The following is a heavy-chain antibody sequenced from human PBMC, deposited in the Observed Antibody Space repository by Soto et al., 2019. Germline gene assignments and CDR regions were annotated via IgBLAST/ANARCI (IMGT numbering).Heavy chain of an antibody. CDR1: GGSISSGSFY. Sequence: QLQLQESGPGLVKPSETLSLTCTVSGGSISSGSFYWGWMRQPPGKGLEWIGSIYYTRNTYYNPSLKSRVTISVDSSKNQFSLKLSSVTAADTAVYYCARHWEQWLGYIDSWGQGTLVAVSS. CDR3: ARHWEQWLGYIDS. CDR2: IYYTRNT. V-gene: IGHV4-39*01. D-gene: IGHD6-19*01. J-gene: IGHJ4*02.